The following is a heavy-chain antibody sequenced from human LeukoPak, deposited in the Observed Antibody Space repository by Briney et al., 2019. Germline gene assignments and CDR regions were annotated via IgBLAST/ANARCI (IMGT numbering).Heavy chain of an antibody. D-gene: IGHD5-18*01. V-gene: IGHV3-49*04. CDR2: IRSKAYGGTT. J-gene: IGHJ6*02. CDR3: TRDGYSYGYAVYYYYGMDV. Sequence: GGSLRLSCAASGFTFSSYGMHWVRQAPGKGLEWVGFIRSKAYGGTTEYAASVKGRFTISRDDSKSIAYLQMNSLKTEDTAVYYCTRDGYSYGYAVYYYYGMDVWGQGTTVTVSS. CDR1: GFTFSSYG.